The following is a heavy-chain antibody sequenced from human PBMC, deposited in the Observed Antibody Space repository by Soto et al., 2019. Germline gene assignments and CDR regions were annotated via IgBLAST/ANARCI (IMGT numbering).Heavy chain of an antibody. Sequence: EVQLVESGGGLVQPGGSLRLSCAASGFTLSGRSMHWVRQAPGKGLVWVSGIDNTGTDSTYADSVKGRFTSSRDNAKNLLFLEMNRLGIEDTAVFYCARGLFGPDVWGKGNKVTVSS. CDR1: GFTLSGRS. CDR3: ARGLFGPDV. D-gene: IGHD3-10*02. J-gene: IGHJ6*01. V-gene: IGHV3-74*01. CDR2: IDNTGTDS.